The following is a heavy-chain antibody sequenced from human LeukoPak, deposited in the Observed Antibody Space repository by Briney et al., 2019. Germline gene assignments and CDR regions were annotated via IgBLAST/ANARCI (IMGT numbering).Heavy chain of an antibody. Sequence: GGSLRLSCAASGFIFSNYWMHWVRQAPGKGLVWVSRIKTDGSTITYADSVKGRFTISRDNAMNTLYLQMNSLGAEDTAVYYCAGNVAFDIWGQGTMVTVSS. V-gene: IGHV3-74*01. CDR2: IKTDGSTI. J-gene: IGHJ3*02. CDR1: GFIFSNYW. CDR3: AGNVAFDI.